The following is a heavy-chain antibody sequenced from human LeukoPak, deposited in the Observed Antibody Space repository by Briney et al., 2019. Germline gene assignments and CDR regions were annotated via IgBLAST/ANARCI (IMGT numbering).Heavy chain of an antibody. V-gene: IGHV3-30*18. CDR3: AKDLDGDSNY. J-gene: IGHJ4*02. CDR2: ISYDGSNK. D-gene: IGHD2-21*01. Sequence: PGGSLRLSCAASGFTFSSYGMHWVRQAPGKGLEWVAVISYDGSNKYYADSVKGRFTTSRDNSKSTLYLQMNSLRAEDTAVYYCAKDLDGDSNYWGQGTLVTVSS. CDR1: GFTFSSYG.